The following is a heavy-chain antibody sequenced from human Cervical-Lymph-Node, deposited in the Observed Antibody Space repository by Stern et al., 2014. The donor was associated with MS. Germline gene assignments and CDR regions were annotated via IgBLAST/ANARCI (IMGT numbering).Heavy chain of an antibody. CDR1: GDSISSGNYY. J-gene: IGHJ4*02. CDR2: IYSSGTT. Sequence: QLQLQESGPGLVKPSQTLSLTCTVSGDSISSGNYYWSWIRQPAGKGLEWIGRIYSSGTTYYNHSLRSRVTISITPSNNQSSLRLAFGTATDTAVYYCATQGRALAPDWGQGTLVTVSS. V-gene: IGHV4-61*02. CDR3: ATQGRALAPD.